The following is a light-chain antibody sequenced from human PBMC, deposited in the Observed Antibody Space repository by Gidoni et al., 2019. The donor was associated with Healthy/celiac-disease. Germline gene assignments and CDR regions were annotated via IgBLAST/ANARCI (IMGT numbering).Light chain of an antibody. CDR2: DAS. CDR3: QQRSNWPRT. Sequence: EMVLTQSPATLSLSPGERATLSCRASQSVSSYLAWYQQNPGQAPRLLIYDASNRATGIPARFSGSGSGTDFTLTISSLEPEDFAVYYCQQRSNWPRTFXPXTKVDIK. V-gene: IGKV3-11*01. J-gene: IGKJ3*01. CDR1: QSVSSY.